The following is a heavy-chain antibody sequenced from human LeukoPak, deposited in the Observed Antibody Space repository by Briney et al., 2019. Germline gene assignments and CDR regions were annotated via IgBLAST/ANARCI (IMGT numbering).Heavy chain of an antibody. Sequence: ASVKVSCKASGYTFTSYDINWVRQATGQGLEWMGWMNPNSGNTGYAQKFQGRVTITRNTSISTAYMELSSLRSEDTAVYYCARELIEGIEGEHWGQGTLVTVSS. CDR2: MNPNSGNT. CDR1: GYTFTSYD. CDR3: ARELIEGIEGEH. D-gene: IGHD2-21*01. J-gene: IGHJ1*01. V-gene: IGHV1-8*03.